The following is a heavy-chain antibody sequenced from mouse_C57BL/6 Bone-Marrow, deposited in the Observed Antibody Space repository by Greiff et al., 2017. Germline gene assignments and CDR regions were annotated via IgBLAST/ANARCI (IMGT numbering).Heavy chain of an antibody. J-gene: IGHJ2*01. Sequence: EVHLVESGGDLVKPGGSLKLSCAASGFTFSSYGMSWVRQTPDKRLEWVATISSGGSYTYYPDSVKGRFTISRDNAKNTLYLQMSSQKSEDTAMYYCARDNDGKDYWGQGTTLTVSS. CDR2: ISSGGSYT. CDR3: ARDNDGKDY. D-gene: IGHD2-3*01. CDR1: GFTFSSYG. V-gene: IGHV5-6*01.